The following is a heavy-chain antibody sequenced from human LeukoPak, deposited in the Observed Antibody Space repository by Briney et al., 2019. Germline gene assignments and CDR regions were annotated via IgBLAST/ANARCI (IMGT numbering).Heavy chain of an antibody. J-gene: IGHJ6*02. V-gene: IGHV3-9*01. CDR1: GFIFNNYA. D-gene: IGHD3-16*01. Sequence: GGSLRLSCAGSGFIFNNYAMHWVRQPPGKGLEWVSGISWNSGTIDYAVSVRGRFTISRDNAKNSLYLQMSNLRAEDTAVYFCARGGGLDVWGQGATVTVSS. CDR3: ARGGGLDV. CDR2: ISWNSGTI.